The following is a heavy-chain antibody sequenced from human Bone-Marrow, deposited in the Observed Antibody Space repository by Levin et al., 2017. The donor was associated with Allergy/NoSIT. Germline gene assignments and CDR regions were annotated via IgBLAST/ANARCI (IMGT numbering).Heavy chain of an antibody. CDR2: INHSGST. CDR1: GGSFSGYY. D-gene: IGHD3-22*01. J-gene: IGHJ3*02. Sequence: SETLSLTCAVYGGSFSGYYWSWIRQPPGKGLEWIGEINHSGSTNYNPSLKSRVTISVDTSKNQFSLKLSSVTAADTAVYYCARARGLRTLITMIVVGGFDIWGQGTMVTVSS. V-gene: IGHV4-34*01. CDR3: ARARGLRTLITMIVVGGFDI.